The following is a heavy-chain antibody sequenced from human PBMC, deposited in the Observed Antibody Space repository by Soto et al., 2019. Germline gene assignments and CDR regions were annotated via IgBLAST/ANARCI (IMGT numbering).Heavy chain of an antibody. CDR3: TAPRDEYGSGVSWFTYGMDI. V-gene: IGHV3-48*03. CDR2: ISGTGTNI. D-gene: IGHD3-10*01. J-gene: IGHJ6*02. CDR1: GFTFSTFE. Sequence: GGSLRLSCAASGFTFSTFEMNWVRQAPGKGLEWVSYISGTGTNIFYADSVKGRFTISRDNSQNTLFLQMKRLTVDDTAIYYCTAPRDEYGSGVSWFTYGMDIWGQGTTVTVSS.